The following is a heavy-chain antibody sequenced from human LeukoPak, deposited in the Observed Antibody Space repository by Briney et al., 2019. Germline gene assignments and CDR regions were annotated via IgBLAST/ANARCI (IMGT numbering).Heavy chain of an antibody. D-gene: IGHD3-22*01. J-gene: IGHJ4*02. CDR3: ARGGERITMIVVAKSYDY. Sequence: SETLSLTCAVYGGSFSGYYWSWIRQPPGKGLEWIGEINHSGSTNYNPSLKSRVTISVDTSKNHFSLKMSSVTAADTAVYYCARGGERITMIVVAKSYDYWGQGTLVTVSS. V-gene: IGHV4-34*01. CDR2: INHSGST. CDR1: GGSFSGYY.